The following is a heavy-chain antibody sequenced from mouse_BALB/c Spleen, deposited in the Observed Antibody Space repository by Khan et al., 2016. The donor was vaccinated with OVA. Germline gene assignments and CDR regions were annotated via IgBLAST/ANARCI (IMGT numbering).Heavy chain of an antibody. CDR2: ISNGGSYT. J-gene: IGHJ3*01. D-gene: IGHD1-2*01. CDR1: GFTFSSYG. V-gene: IGHV5-6*01. CDR3: ARHRFTTPTAWFAY. Sequence: EVQLVESGGDLVKPGGSLNLSCEASGFTFSSYGMSWLRQTPDKRLEWVATISNGGSYTYFPDSVKGRLTISIDNAKNTLYRQMSSLKSEDTAMYYCARHRFTTPTAWFAYWGQGTLVTVFA.